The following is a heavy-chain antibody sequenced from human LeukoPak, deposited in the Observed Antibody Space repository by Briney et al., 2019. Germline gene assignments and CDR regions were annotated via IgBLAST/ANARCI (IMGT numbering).Heavy chain of an antibody. V-gene: IGHV1-18*04. J-gene: IGHJ5*02. D-gene: IGHD2-2*01. CDR3: ARDPPYPYCSSTSCYPGDWFDP. Sequence: ASVKVSCKASGYTFTSYGISWVRQAPGQGLEWMGWISAYNGNTNYAQKLQGRVTMTTDTSTSTAYMELRSLRSGDTAVYYCARDPPYPYCSSTSCYPGDWFDPWGQGTLVTVSS. CDR1: GYTFTSYG. CDR2: ISAYNGNT.